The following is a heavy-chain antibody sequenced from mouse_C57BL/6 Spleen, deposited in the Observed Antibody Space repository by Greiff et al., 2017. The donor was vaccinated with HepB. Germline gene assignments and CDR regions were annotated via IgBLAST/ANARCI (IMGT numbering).Heavy chain of an antibody. J-gene: IGHJ2*01. V-gene: IGHV1-69*01. CDR3: ASSRTAQAPYYFDY. CDR2: IDPSDSYT. CDR1: GYTFTSYW. Sequence: VQLQQPGAELVMPGASVKLSCKASGYTFTSYWMHWVKQRPGQGLEWIGEIDPSDSYTNYNQKFKGKSTLTVDKSSSTAYMQLSSLTSEDSAVYYCASSRTAQAPYYFDYWGQGTTLTVSS. D-gene: IGHD3-2*02.